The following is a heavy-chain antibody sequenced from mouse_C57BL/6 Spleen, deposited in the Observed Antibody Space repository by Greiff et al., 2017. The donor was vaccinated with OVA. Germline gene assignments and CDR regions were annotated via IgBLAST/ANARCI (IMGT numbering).Heavy chain of an antibody. D-gene: IGHD2-2*01. J-gene: IGHJ3*01. CDR2: IYPRSGNT. Sequence: VHLVESGAELARPGASVKLSCKASGYTFTSYGISWVKQRTGQGLEWIGEIYPRSGNTYYNEKFKGKATLTADKSSSTAYMELRSLTSEDSAVYFCANYGYDEFAYWGQGTLVTVSA. CDR1: GYTFTSYG. CDR3: ANYGYDEFAY. V-gene: IGHV1-81*01.